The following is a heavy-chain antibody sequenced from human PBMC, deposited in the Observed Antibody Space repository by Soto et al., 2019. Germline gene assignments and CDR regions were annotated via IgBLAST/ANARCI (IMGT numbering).Heavy chain of an antibody. Sequence: PGGSLRLSCEASGFAIRSNAIHWVRQAPGKGLEWVAVISFEGSYKYYADSVKGRFTVSRDNSKNTVSLQMDSLTGEDSALYYCVRAAGIAAAGSSQGVLWGQGTPVTVSS. V-gene: IGHV3-30*04. D-gene: IGHD6-13*01. J-gene: IGHJ4*02. CDR3: VRAAGIAAAGSSQGVL. CDR1: GFAIRSNA. CDR2: ISFEGSYK.